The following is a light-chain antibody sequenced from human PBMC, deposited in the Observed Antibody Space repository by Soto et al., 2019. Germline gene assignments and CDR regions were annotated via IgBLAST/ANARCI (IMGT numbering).Light chain of an antibody. CDR2: GTS. J-gene: IGKJ1*01. Sequence: EVVLTQSPGTLSLSPGESATLSCRASQSFSSSYFAWYQQSPGQAPRHLIYGTSTRAHGIPDRFSGSGSGTDFTLTINRLEPEDFAVYYCHQYGSSPGSFGQGTKVEVK. CDR1: QSFSSSY. CDR3: HQYGSSPGS. V-gene: IGKV3-20*01.